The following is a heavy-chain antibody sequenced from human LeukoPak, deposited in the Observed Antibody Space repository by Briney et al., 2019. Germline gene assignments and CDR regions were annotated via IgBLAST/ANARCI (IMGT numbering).Heavy chain of an antibody. CDR3: ARRGGSGSYSVDY. Sequence: GESLKISCKASGYSFTTYWIGWVRQVPGKGLEWVGIIYPADSTAKYSPSFQGQVTISVDKSISTAYLQWSRLEASDTAVFYCARRGGSGSYSVDYWGQGTLVTVSS. CDR1: GYSFTTYW. V-gene: IGHV5-51*01. J-gene: IGHJ4*02. CDR2: IYPADSTA. D-gene: IGHD3-10*01.